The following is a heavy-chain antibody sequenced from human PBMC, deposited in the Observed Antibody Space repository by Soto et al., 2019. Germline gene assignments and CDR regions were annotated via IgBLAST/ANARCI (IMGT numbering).Heavy chain of an antibody. CDR1: GFNFDDYA. J-gene: IGHJ4*02. CDR2: ISWDGGFP. V-gene: IGHV3-43D*04. Sequence: EVQLVESGGVVVQPGGSLRLSCAASGFNFDDYAMHWVRQAPGKGLEWVSLISWDGGFPYYADSVKGRFTISRDNRKNSLYLQMNSLRPEDTALYYCVKDMAYGSGSYYAFDYWGQGTLVTVSS. D-gene: IGHD3-10*01. CDR3: VKDMAYGSGSYYAFDY.